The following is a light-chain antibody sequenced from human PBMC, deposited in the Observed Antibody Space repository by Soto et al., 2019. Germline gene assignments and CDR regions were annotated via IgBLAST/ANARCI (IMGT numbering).Light chain of an antibody. J-gene: IGKJ4*01. CDR3: QQYGNSPHT. CDR1: QSVRSSY. CDR2: GAS. V-gene: IGKV3-20*01. Sequence: EIVVAQSPVTLSLSPGDRATLSCRASQSVRSSYFAWYQQKPVQAPRLIIYGASTRAPGIPDRASGSGSGTDFTLTISKQEPEDFALFYCQQYGNSPHTFGGVTKVDIK.